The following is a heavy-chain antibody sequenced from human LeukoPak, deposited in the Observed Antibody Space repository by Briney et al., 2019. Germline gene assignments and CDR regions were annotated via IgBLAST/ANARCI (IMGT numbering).Heavy chain of an antibody. Sequence: SETLSLTCTVSGGSIGTSYWSWIRQPPGKGLGWIGYVSYSGNTNYNPSLKSRVTVSVDSSKNQFSLKLSSVTAADTAVYYCARDKYGHGLFDYWGQGTLVTVSS. V-gene: IGHV4-59*12. CDR3: ARDKYGHGLFDY. CDR2: VSYSGNT. CDR1: GGSIGTSY. J-gene: IGHJ4*02. D-gene: IGHD3-10*01.